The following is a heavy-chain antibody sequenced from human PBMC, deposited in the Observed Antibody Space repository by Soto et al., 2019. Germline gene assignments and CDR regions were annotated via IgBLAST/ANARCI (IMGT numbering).Heavy chain of an antibody. V-gene: IGHV3-49*03. CDR2: IRSKAYGGTT. J-gene: IGHJ1*01. Sequence: PGGSLRLSCTASGFTFGDYAMSWFRQAPGKGLEWVGFIRSKAYGGTTEYAASVKGRFTISRDDSKSIAYLQMNSLKTEDTAVYYCTRDPDSSSWYEYFQHWGQGTLVTVSS. D-gene: IGHD6-13*01. CDR3: TRDPDSSSWYEYFQH. CDR1: GFTFGDYA.